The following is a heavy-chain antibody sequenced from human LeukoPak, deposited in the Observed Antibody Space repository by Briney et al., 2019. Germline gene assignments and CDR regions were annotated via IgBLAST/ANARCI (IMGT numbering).Heavy chain of an antibody. J-gene: IGHJ4*02. CDR3: AGGWT. Sequence: GGSLRLSCGVSGFTVSSSSMTWVRQAPGKGLEWVAGTNYDGSEKHYVDSVKGRFTISGDNAKNSLFLQMNNLRAEDTAVYYCAGGWTWGQGTLVTVSS. CDR2: TNYDGSEK. CDR1: GFTVSSSS. D-gene: IGHD3/OR15-3a*01. V-gene: IGHV3-7*01.